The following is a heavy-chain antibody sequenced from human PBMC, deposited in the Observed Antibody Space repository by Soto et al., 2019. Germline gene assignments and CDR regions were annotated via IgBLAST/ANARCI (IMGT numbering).Heavy chain of an antibody. CDR3: ARGRNYDFWCGRWYFDL. CDR1: GGSISSSSYY. V-gene: IGHV4-39*01. J-gene: IGHJ2*01. Sequence: QLQLQESGPGLVKPSETLSLTCTVSGGSISSSSYYWGWIRQPPGKGLEWIGSIYYSGSTYYNPSLKSRVTISVDTSKNQFSLKLSSVTAADTAVYYCARGRNYDFWCGRWYFDLWGRGTLVTVSS. D-gene: IGHD3-3*01. CDR2: IYYSGST.